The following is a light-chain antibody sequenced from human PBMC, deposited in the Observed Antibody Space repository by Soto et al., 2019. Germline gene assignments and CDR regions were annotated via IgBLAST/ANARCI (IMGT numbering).Light chain of an antibody. V-gene: IGLV4-60*02. CDR1: SGHSSYI. CDR2: LEGSGSY. CDR3: ETWDSNTHV. J-gene: IGLJ1*01. Sequence: QPVLTQSSSASASLGSSVKLTCTLSSGHSSYIIAWHQQQPGKAPRYLMKLEGSGSYNKGSGVPDRFSGSSSGADRYLTIFNLQFEDEADYYCETWDSNTHVFGTGTKVTVL.